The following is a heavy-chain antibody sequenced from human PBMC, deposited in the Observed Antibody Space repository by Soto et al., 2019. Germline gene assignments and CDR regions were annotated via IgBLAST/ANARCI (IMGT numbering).Heavy chain of an antibody. Sequence: PSETLSLTCTVSGGSISSGGHYWTWIRQHPGKGLEWIGYNYYSGITYYNPSLKSRVTISLDTSKNQFSLKLSSVTAADTALYYCARGSSIAGLYYGMDVWGQGTTVTVSS. CDR1: GGSISSGGHY. D-gene: IGHD6-6*01. V-gene: IGHV4-31*03. CDR3: ARGSSIAGLYYGMDV. CDR2: NYYSGIT. J-gene: IGHJ6*02.